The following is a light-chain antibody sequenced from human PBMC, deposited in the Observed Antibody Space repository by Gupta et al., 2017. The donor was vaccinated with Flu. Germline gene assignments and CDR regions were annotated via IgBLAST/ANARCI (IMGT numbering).Light chain of an antibody. CDR3: AAWDDSQSGV. CDR1: SSNIGSKD. J-gene: IGLJ2*01. V-gene: IGLV1-47*01. Sequence: GSSSNIGSKDVYWYQQLPGTAPKLLIYRDDQRPSGVPDRFSGSKSGTSASLAISGLQSEDEADYYCAAWDDSQSGVFGGGTKLTVL. CDR2: RDD.